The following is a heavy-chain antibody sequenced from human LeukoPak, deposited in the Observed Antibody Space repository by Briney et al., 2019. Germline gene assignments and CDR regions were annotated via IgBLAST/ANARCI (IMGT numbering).Heavy chain of an antibody. V-gene: IGHV4-59*01. J-gene: IGHJ4*02. D-gene: IGHD4-17*01. CDR3: ARAYGDYDDFDY. CDR2: IYYSGST. CDR1: GGSISSYY. Sequence: SETLSLTCTVSGGSISSYYWSWIRQPPGKGLEWIGYIYYSGSTNYSPSLKSRVTISVDTSKNQFSLKLSSVTAADTAVYYCARAYGDYDDFDYWGQGTLVTVSS.